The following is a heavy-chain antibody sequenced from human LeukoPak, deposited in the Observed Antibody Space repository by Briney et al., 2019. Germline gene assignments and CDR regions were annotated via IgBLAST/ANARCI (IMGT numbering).Heavy chain of an antibody. CDR1: GGSISSGGYY. CDR2: IYYSGST. CDR3: ARDQPPDPHFDY. V-gene: IGHV4-61*08. J-gene: IGHJ4*02. Sequence: KSSETLSLTCTVSGGSISSGGYYWSWIRQHPGKGLEWIGYIYYSGSTNYNPSLKSRVTISVDTSKNQFSLKLSSVTAADTAVYYCARDQPPDPHFDYWGQGTLVTVSS.